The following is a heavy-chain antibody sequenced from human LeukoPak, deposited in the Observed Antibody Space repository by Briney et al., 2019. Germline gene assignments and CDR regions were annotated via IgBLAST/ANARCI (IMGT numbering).Heavy chain of an antibody. D-gene: IGHD2-2*01. Sequence: GGSLRLSCSASGFTFSSYAMHWVRQAPGKGLEYVSAISSNGGSTYYADSVKGRFTISRGNSKNTLYLQMSSLRPEDTAVYYCVKDHCSSTSCYPWDWFDPWGQGTLVTVSS. CDR2: ISSNGGST. CDR1: GFTFSSYA. J-gene: IGHJ5*02. CDR3: VKDHCSSTSCYPWDWFDP. V-gene: IGHV3-64D*06.